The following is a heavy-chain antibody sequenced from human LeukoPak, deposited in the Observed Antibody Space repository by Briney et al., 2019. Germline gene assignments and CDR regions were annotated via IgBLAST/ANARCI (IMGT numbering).Heavy chain of an antibody. V-gene: IGHV4-4*07. D-gene: IGHD5-18*01. CDR3: ARGERSGVGAYSYGYFFDY. CDR1: GGSISSYY. CDR2: TYTSGSI. Sequence: SETLSLTCTVSGGSISSYYWSWIRQPAGKGLEWIGRTYTSGSINYNPSLKSRVTMSVDTSKNQFSLKLSSVTAADTAVYYCARGERSGVGAYSYGYFFDYWGQGTLVTVSS. J-gene: IGHJ4*02.